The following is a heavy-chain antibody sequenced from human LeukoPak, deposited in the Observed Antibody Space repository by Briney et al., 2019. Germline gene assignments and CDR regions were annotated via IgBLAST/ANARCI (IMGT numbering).Heavy chain of an antibody. V-gene: IGHV3-73*01. D-gene: IGHD5-18*01. Sequence: GGSLRLSCAASGFXFSGSAIHWVRQASGKGQEWVGRIRSKANSYATVYAASVKGRFTISRDDSKNTAYLQVNSLKTEDTAVYYCTTPGDTAMPNFDYWGQGTLVTVSS. CDR3: TTPGDTAMPNFDY. J-gene: IGHJ4*02. CDR1: GFXFSGSA. CDR2: IRSKANSYAT.